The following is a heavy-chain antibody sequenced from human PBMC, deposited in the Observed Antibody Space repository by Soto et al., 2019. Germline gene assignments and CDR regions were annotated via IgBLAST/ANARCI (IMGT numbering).Heavy chain of an antibody. V-gene: IGHV4-30-4*01. CDR1: GASIRDGDYY. J-gene: IGHJ4*02. Sequence: TLSLTCSVSGASIRDGDYYWSWLRQPPGKGPEWIGIIDYTGGTHYNPTLTGPVSMSVDTSANQFSLKVNFVTAADSAVYYCARVGYGEYGRGYYFDFWGPGILVTVSS. CDR3: ARVGYGEYGRGYYFDF. D-gene: IGHD4-17*01. CDR2: IDYTGGT.